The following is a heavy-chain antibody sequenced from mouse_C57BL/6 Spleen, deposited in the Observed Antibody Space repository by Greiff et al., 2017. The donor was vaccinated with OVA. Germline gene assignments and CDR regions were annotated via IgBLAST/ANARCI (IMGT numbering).Heavy chain of an antibody. CDR2: IYPRSGNT. CDR3: ACYGRSHFGY. CDR1: GYTFTSYG. D-gene: IGHD1-1*01. J-gene: IGHJ2*01. Sequence: VKLVESGAELARPGASVKLSCKASGYTFTSYGISWVKQRPGQGLEWIGEIYPRSGNTYYNEKFKGKATVTADKSSSTAYMELRSLTYEDAAVYISACYGRSHFGYWGQGTTLTVSS. V-gene: IGHV1-81*01.